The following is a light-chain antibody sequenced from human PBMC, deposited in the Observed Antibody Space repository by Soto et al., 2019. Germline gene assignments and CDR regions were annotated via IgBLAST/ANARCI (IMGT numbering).Light chain of an antibody. CDR3: AAWYDRLSTLV. J-gene: IGLJ2*01. Sequence: QSVLTQPPSASGTPGQRVTISCSGSSSNIGGNYVYWYHQLPGTAPKLVIYRNNQRPSGVPDRISGCKYGTSASRAISGLRSADEADYYCAAWYDRLSTLVFGRGTKLTVL. CDR1: SSNIGGNY. CDR2: RNN. V-gene: IGLV1-47*01.